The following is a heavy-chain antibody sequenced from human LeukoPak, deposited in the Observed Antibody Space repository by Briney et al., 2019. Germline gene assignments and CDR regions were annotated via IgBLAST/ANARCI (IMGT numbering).Heavy chain of an antibody. V-gene: IGHV3-21*04. CDR3: AKDTSSDWSGGYFHH. CDR2: ISSSSSYI. D-gene: IGHD6-19*01. CDR1: GFTFSSYS. J-gene: IGHJ1*01. Sequence: GGSLRLSCAASGFTFSSYSMNWVRQAPGKGLEWVSSISSSSSYIYYADSVKGRFTISRDNPKNALYLQMNSLRAEDTAIYYCAKDTSSDWSGGYFHHWGQGTLVTVSS.